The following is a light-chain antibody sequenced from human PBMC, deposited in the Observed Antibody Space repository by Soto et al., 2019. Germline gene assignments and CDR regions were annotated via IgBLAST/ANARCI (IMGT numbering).Light chain of an antibody. CDR1: SSNIGSNY. V-gene: IGLV1-47*01. CDR3: ASRDDNLSGHWM. CDR2: RNN. Sequence: QSVLTQPPSASQTPGQRVTISCSGTSSNIGSNYVSWYQQLPGTAPKLLIYRNNHRPSGVPDRVSGSKSGTSASLAISGLRSEDEADYYCASRDDNLSGHWMFGGGTKLTVL. J-gene: IGLJ3*02.